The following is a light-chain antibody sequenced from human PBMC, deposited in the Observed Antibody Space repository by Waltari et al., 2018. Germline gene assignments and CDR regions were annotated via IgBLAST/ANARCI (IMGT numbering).Light chain of an antibody. J-gene: IGLJ2*01. Sequence: QSVLTQPPSASGTHGQRVTIPCSGSSSNIGSNYVYWYQQLPGTAPKLLIYRNNQRPSGVPDRFSGSKSGTSASLAISGLRSEDEADYYCAAWDDSLSGVVFGGGTKLTVL. CDR3: AAWDDSLSGVV. CDR1: SSNIGSNY. CDR2: RNN. V-gene: IGLV1-47*01.